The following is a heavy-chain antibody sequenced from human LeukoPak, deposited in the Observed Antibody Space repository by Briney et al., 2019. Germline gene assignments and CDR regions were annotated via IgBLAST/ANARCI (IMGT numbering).Heavy chain of an antibody. J-gene: IGHJ4*02. D-gene: IGHD4-17*01. Sequence: PSQTLSLTCTVSGGSISSSNYYWNWIRQPAGKGLEWIGRIYTSGSTNYNPSLKSRVTISVDTSKNQIFLKLRSTTAADTAHYYCARAEINDYDRYWGQGILVIVSS. CDR2: IYTSGST. V-gene: IGHV4-61*02. CDR1: GGSISSSNYY. CDR3: ARAEINDYDRY.